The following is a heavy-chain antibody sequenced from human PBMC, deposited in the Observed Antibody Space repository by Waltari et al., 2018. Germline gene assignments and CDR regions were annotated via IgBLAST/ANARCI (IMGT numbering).Heavy chain of an antibody. CDR1: GYTFTSYD. J-gene: IGHJ6*03. D-gene: IGHD6-6*01. CDR3: AKSIAARPGGGVRYYYYMDV. Sequence: QVQLVQSGAEVKKPGASVKVSCKASGYTFTSYDINWVRQAPGQGLACMGWMNPNSGNTGYAQKFQGRVTITRNTSISTAYMELSSLRSEDTAVYYCAKSIAARPGGGVRYYYYMDVWGKGTTVTVSS. CDR2: MNPNSGNT. V-gene: IGHV1-8*03.